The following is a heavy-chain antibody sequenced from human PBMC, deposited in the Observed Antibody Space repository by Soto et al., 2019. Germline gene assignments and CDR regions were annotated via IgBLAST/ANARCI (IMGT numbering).Heavy chain of an antibody. V-gene: IGHV4-59*02. CDR3: ARRYGTTFDY. D-gene: IGHD1-7*01. Sequence: SETLSLTCTVSGGSVSSYYWSWIRQPPGKGLEWIGYIYYSGSTNYNPSLKSRVTISVDTSKNQFSLKLSSVTAADTAVYYCARRYGTTFDYWGQGTLVNVSS. CDR2: IYYSGST. J-gene: IGHJ4*02. CDR1: GGSVSSYY.